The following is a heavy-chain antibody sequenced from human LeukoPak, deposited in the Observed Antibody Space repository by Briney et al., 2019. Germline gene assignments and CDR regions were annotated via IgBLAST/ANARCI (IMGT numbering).Heavy chain of an antibody. CDR1: GFTFSGGY. Sequence: PGGSLRLSCAVSGFTFSGGYMHWVRQPPGKGPVWVSRISSDGSNTIYADSVKGRFTISRDDARNTLYLQMNSLRDADTAVYYCARYTGGGVYWGQGTLVTVSS. V-gene: IGHV3-74*01. CDR3: ARYTGGGVY. D-gene: IGHD2-2*02. CDR2: ISSDGSNT. J-gene: IGHJ4*02.